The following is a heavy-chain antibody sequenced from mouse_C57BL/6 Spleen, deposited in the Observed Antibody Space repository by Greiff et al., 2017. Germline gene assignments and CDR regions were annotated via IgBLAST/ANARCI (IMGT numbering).Heavy chain of an antibody. V-gene: IGHV1-43*01. J-gene: IGHJ4*01. CDR2: INPSTGGT. CDR1: GYSFTGYY. CDR3: ARLLRRAMDY. Sequence: VQLQQSGPELVKPGASVKISCKASGYSFTGYYMHWVKQSSEKSLEWIGEINPSTGGTSYNQKFKGKATLTVDKSSSTAYMQLKSLTSADSAVYYCARLLRRAMDYWGQGTSVTVSS. D-gene: IGHD1-1*01.